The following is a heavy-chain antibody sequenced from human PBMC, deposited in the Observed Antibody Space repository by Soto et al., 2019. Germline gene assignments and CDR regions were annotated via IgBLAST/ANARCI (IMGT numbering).Heavy chain of an antibody. CDR3: ARTGGSSWDYYYYGMDV. CDR2: IDPSDSYT. V-gene: IGHV5-10-1*01. D-gene: IGHD6-13*01. CDR1: GYSFTSYW. J-gene: IGHJ6*02. Sequence: EVQLVQSGAEVKKPGESLRISCKGSGYSFTSYWISWVRQMPGKGLEWMGRIDPSDSYTNYSPSFQGHVTISADKSISTAYLQWSSLKASDTAMYYCARTGGSSWDYYYYGMDVWGHGTTVTVSS.